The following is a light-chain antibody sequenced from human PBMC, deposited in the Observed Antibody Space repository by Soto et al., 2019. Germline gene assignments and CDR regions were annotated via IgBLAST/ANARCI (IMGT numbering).Light chain of an antibody. CDR2: GAS. CDR3: PGYKIWPLT. CDR1: QSVSSK. J-gene: IGKJ4*01. V-gene: IGKV3D-15*01. Sequence: EGGMTHSLAAVSLSEGKRCTLSCRASQSVSSKLAWYQQKAGQAPRLLIYGASTRATGIPARFSASGSGPEFTLSGLSIQAEDFVLYHCPGYKIWPLTFGGGTKVAIK.